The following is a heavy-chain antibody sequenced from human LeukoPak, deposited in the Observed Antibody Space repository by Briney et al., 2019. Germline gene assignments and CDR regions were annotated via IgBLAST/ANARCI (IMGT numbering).Heavy chain of an antibody. CDR1: GFTFSSYA. D-gene: IGHD3-22*01. V-gene: IGHV3-30*04. Sequence: PGGSLRLSCAASGFTFSSYAMHWVRQAPGKGLEWVAVISYDGSNKYYADSVKGRFTISRDNSKNTLYLQMNSLRAEDTAVYYCARAPEYYDSSGYWAFDYWGQGTLVTVSS. J-gene: IGHJ4*02. CDR2: ISYDGSNK. CDR3: ARAPEYYDSSGYWAFDY.